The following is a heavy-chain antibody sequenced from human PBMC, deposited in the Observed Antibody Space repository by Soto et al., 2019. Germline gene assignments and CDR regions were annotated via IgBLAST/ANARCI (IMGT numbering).Heavy chain of an antibody. V-gene: IGHV1-69*06. CDR3: ARVHCGGDCYRIYYYYGMDV. D-gene: IGHD2-21*02. CDR1: GGTFSSYA. J-gene: IGHJ6*02. Sequence: SVKVCCKASGGTFSSYAISWVRQAPGQGLEWMGGIIPIFGTANYAQKFQGRVTITADKSTSTAYMELSSLRSEDTAVYYCARVHCGGDCYRIYYYYGMDVWGQGTTVTVSS. CDR2: IIPIFGTA.